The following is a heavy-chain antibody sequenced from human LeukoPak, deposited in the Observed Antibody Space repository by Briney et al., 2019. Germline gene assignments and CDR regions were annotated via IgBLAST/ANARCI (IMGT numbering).Heavy chain of an antibody. CDR1: GFTVSSNY. V-gene: IGHV3-23*01. CDR3: AKDRMWLQFYTFDY. CDR2: ISGSGGST. D-gene: IGHD5-12*01. Sequence: AGGSLRLSCAASGFTVSSNYMSWVRQAPGKGLEWVSVISGSGGSTYYADSVKGRFTISRDNSKNTLYLQMNSLRAEDTAVYYCAKDRMWLQFYTFDYWGQGTLVTVSS. J-gene: IGHJ4*02.